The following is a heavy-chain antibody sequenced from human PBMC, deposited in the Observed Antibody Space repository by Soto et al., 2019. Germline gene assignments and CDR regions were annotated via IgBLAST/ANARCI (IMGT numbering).Heavy chain of an antibody. D-gene: IGHD2-2*01. Sequence: GGSLRLSCAASGFTFSSYAMSWVRQAPGKGLEWVSAISGSGGSTYYAESVKGRFTISRDNSKKTLYLQMNSQRAEDTAVYYCAKFLVVPAPFDPWGQGTLVTVSS. CDR1: GFTFSSYA. J-gene: IGHJ5*02. V-gene: IGHV3-23*01. CDR2: ISGSGGST. CDR3: AKFLVVPAPFDP.